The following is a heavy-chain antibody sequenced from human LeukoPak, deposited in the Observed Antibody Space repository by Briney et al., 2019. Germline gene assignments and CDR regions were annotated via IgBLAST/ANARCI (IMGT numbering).Heavy chain of an antibody. CDR2: VDPEDGET. CDR1: GYTLTQLS. V-gene: IGHV1-24*01. D-gene: IGHD3-10*01. CDR3: ATSPPDYYGSGRPYYFDY. Sequence: ASVKVSCKVSGYTLTQLSMHWVRQAPGEGLECIGGVDPEDGETIYAQKFQGRVTMTEDTSTDTAYMELSSLRSEDTAVYYCATSPPDYYGSGRPYYFDYWGQGTLVTVSS. J-gene: IGHJ4*02.